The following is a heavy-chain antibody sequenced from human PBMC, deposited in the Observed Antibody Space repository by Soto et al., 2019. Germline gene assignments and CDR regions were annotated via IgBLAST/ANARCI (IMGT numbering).Heavy chain of an antibody. Sequence: QVQLQESGPGLVKPSQTLSLSCTVSGGSISSADYYWVWIRQHPGKGLECIGYIYYSGTTYYNPSMKNRVAMSVDPSENQFSLTLSSVTAADTAVYYGARPGWAAGGWGNFDYWGQGTLVTVSS. CDR1: GGSISSADYY. J-gene: IGHJ4*02. CDR2: IYYSGTT. V-gene: IGHV4-31*03. D-gene: IGHD6-13*01. CDR3: ARPGWAAGGWGNFDY.